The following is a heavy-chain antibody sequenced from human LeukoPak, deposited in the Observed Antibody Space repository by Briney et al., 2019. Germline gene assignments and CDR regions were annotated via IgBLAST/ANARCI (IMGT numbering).Heavy chain of an antibody. V-gene: IGHV1-69*13. CDR3: ARPPSASQHYYYGMDV. J-gene: IGHJ6*02. D-gene: IGHD6-6*01. CDR1: GGTFSSYA. Sequence: SLKVSCKASGGTFSSYAISWVRQAPGQGLEWMGGIIPIFGTANYAQKFQGRVTITADESTSTAYMELSSLRSEDTAVYYCARPPSASQHYYYGMDVWGQGTTVTVSS. CDR2: IIPIFGTA.